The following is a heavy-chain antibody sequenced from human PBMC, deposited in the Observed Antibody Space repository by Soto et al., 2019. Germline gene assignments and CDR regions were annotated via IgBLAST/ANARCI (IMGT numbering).Heavy chain of an antibody. CDR2: ISIGGTPI. CDR3: VRGPEELVYYNSIDV. J-gene: IGHJ6*02. D-gene: IGHD3-10*01. V-gene: IGHV3-11*01. Sequence: GGSLRLSCEASGFTFSDYYMSWIRQVPGKGLEWVSCISIGGTPIYYADSVKGRFTISRDNAQNSLYPHMTSLTAEDTALYYCVRGPEELVYYNSIDVWGQGTTVTVSS. CDR1: GFTFSDYY.